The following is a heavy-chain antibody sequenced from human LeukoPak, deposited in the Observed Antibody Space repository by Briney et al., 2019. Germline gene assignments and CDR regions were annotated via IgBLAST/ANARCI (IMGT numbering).Heavy chain of an antibody. CDR2: INPNSGGT. CDR3: ARDRKDIVVVPAAPEAYYYYYMDV. V-gene: IGHV1-2*02. D-gene: IGHD2-2*01. CDR1: GYTFTGYY. J-gene: IGHJ6*03. Sequence: ASVKVSCKASGYTFTGYYMHWVRQAPGQGLEWMGWINPNSGGTNYAQKFQGRVTMTRDTSISTAYMELSRLRSDDTAVYYCARDRKDIVVVPAAPEAYYYYYMDVWGKGTTVTVSS.